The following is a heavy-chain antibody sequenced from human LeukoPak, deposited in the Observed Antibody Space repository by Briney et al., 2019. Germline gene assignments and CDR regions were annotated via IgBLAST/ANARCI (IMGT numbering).Heavy chain of an antibody. V-gene: IGHV1-8*01. D-gene: IGHD6-6*01. J-gene: IGHJ5*02. CDR3: ARDRSIAARPAPGWFDP. CDR1: GYTFTSYD. CDR2: MNPNSGNT. Sequence: GASVKVSCKASGYTFTSYDINWVRQATGQGLEWMGWMNPNSGNTGYAQKFQGRVTMTRNTSISTAYMELSSLRSEDTAAYYCARDRSIAARPAPGWFDPWGQGTLVTVSS.